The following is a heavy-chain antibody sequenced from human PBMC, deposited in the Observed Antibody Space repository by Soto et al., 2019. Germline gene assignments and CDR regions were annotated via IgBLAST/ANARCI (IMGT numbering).Heavy chain of an antibody. CDR1: GGTFSSYA. V-gene: IGHV1-69*13. D-gene: IGHD3-22*01. J-gene: IGHJ4*02. CDR3: ARVYYDSSGYYSYFDY. Sequence: ALVKVSCKASGGTFSSYAISWVRQAPGQGLEWMGGIIPIFGTANYAQKFQGRVTITADESTSTAYMELSSLRSEDTAVYYCARVYYDSSGYYSYFDYWGQGTLVTVSS. CDR2: IIPIFGTA.